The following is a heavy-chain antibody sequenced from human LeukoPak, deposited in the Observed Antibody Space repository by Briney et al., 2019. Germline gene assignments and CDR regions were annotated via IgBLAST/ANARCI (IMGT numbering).Heavy chain of an antibody. CDR1: GFTFSSYE. Sequence: GGSLRLSCAASGFTFSSYEMNWVRQAPGKGLEWVSSISSSSSYIYYADSVKGRFTISRDNAKDSVSLKMNSLKAEGTGVYFCAREPFSTDWKVTTNALDLWGQGTMVIVSS. D-gene: IGHD2-2*01. CDR3: AREPFSTDWKVTTNALDL. J-gene: IGHJ3*01. CDR2: ISSSSSYI. V-gene: IGHV3-21*01.